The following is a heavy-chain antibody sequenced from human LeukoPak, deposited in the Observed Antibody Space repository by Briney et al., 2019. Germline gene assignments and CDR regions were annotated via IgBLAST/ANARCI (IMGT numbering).Heavy chain of an antibody. CDR3: ARGTEGVTPNWFDP. CDR2: INHSGST. CDR1: GGSFSGYY. D-gene: IGHD4-23*01. Sequence: PSETLSLTCAVYGGSFSGYYWSWIRQPPGKGLEWVGEINHSGSTNYNPSLKSRVTISVDTSKNQFSLKLSSVTAEDTAVYYCARGTEGVTPNWFDPWGQGTLVTVSS. J-gene: IGHJ5*02. V-gene: IGHV4-34*01.